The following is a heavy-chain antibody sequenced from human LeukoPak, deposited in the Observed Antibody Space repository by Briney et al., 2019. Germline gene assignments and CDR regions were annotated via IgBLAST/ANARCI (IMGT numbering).Heavy chain of an antibody. CDR1: GGSITTYY. V-gene: IGHV4-4*07. J-gene: IGHJ4*02. CDR3: ARANLRYEIEDYYFDY. CDR2: IYTSGST. D-gene: IGHD1-20*01. Sequence: PSETLSLTCTVSGGSITTYYWSWVRQPAGKGLEWIGRIYTSGSTNYNPSLKSRVTMSVDTSKNQFSLRLSSVTAADTAAYYCARANLRYEIEDYYFDYWGQGTLVTVSS.